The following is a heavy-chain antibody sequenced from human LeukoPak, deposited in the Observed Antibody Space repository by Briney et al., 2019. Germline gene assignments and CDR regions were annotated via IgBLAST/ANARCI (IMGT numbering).Heavy chain of an antibody. CDR1: GFTFSSYS. V-gene: IGHV3-7*01. J-gene: IGHJ4*02. CDR3: ARDVFGYSYGYVDY. CDR2: IKQDGSEK. D-gene: IGHD5-18*01. Sequence: GGSLRLSCAASGFTFSSYSMNWVRQAPGKGLEWVANIKQDGSEKYYVDSVKGRFTISRDNAKNSLYLQMNSLRAEDTAVYYCARDVFGYSYGYVDYWGQGTLVTVSS.